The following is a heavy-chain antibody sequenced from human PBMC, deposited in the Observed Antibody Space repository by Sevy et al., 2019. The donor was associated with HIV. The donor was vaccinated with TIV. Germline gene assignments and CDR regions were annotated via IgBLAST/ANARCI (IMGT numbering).Heavy chain of an antibody. CDR3: VKEGGGEGGDH. Sequence: GGSLRLSCAASGFSYSSYGMHWVRQAPGKGLEWVAYILYDGSNKDYADSVKGRFTISRDNSKNTLVLQMDSLRVEGTAVYYCVKEGGGEGGDHWGQGTLVTVSS. CDR2: ILYDGSNK. V-gene: IGHV3-30*02. J-gene: IGHJ4*02. D-gene: IGHD2-21*01. CDR1: GFSYSSYG.